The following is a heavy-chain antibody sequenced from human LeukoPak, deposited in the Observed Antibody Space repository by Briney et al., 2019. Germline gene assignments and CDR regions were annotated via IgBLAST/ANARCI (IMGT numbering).Heavy chain of an antibody. J-gene: IGHJ4*02. CDR3: AKGGNYDPSSWYDD. CDR2: TSGCGGST. D-gene: IGHD6-13*01. Sequence: GGSLRLSCAASGFTFGNYAMTWVRQALGKGLDWGSTTSGCGGSTYYADSVKGRFTFSRDNSKNTLYLQMNSLRAEDTAVYYCAKGGNYDPSSWYDDWGQGTLDTVSS. V-gene: IGHV3-23*01. CDR1: GFTFGNYA.